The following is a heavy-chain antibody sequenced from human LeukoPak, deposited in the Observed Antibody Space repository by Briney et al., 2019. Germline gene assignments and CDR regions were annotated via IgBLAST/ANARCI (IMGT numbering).Heavy chain of an antibody. CDR1: GFTFSDYY. V-gene: IGHV3-7*01. D-gene: IGHD4-23*01. CDR2: IKEDGSEK. Sequence: GGSLRLSCAASGFTFSDYYKSWVRQAPGKGLEWVANIKEDGSEKYYVDSVKGRFTISRDNAKNSLYLQMNSLRAEDTAVYYCARDRYGGTDCWGQGTLVTVSS. J-gene: IGHJ4*02. CDR3: ARDRYGGTDC.